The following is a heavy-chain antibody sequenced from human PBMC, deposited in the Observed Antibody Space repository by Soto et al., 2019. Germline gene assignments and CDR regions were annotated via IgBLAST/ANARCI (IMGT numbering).Heavy chain of an antibody. V-gene: IGHV1-3*01. CDR1: GYTFTSYA. CDR3: ARGGRTTVVPYH. D-gene: IGHD4-17*01. CDR2: INAGNGNT. Sequence: QVQLVQSGAEVKKPGASVKVSCKASGYTFTSYAMHWVRQAPGQRLEWMGWINAGNGNTKYSQKFQGRVTITRDTFASTAYMELSSLRSEDTAVYYCARGGRTTVVPYHWGQGTLVTVSS. J-gene: IGHJ5*02.